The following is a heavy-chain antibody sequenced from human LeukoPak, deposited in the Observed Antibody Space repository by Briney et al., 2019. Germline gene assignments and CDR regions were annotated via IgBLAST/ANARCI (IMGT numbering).Heavy chain of an antibody. CDR2: IKSKTDGGTT. CDR3: TTLWLRLSVDYDAFDI. D-gene: IGHD5-12*01. V-gene: IGHV3-15*01. J-gene: IGHJ3*02. CDR1: GFTFSSYW. Sequence: PGGSLRLSCAGSGFTFSSYWMSWVRQAPGKGLEWVGRIKSKTDGGTTDYAAPVKGRFTISRDDSKNTLYLQMNSLKTEDTAVYYCTTLWLRLSVDYDAFDIWGQGTMVTVSS.